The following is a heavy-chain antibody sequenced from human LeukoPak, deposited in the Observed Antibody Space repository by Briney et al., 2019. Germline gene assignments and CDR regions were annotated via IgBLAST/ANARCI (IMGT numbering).Heavy chain of an antibody. CDR2: INPNSGDT. CDR3: ARESTAPYSSSYLDY. Sequence: ASVKVSCKSSGYTFTGYYMHWVRQAPGQGLEWMGWINPNSGDTHYAQKFQGRVTMTRNTSISTTYMELSRLRSDDTAVYYCARESTAPYSSSYLDYWGQGTLVTVSS. CDR1: GYTFTGYY. D-gene: IGHD6-13*01. V-gene: IGHV1-2*02. J-gene: IGHJ4*02.